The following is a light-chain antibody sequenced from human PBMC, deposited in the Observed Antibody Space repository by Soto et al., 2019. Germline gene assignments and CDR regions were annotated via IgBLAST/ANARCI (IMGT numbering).Light chain of an antibody. Sequence: DIQMTQSPSTLSASIGDRVTLTCRASQSINSRLAWYQQKPGRPPRLLIYDVSFLDSGVPARFSGSGSGTDFNLTISSLRPDDVATFYCQQYKVCPSTFGQGTRVDIQ. J-gene: IGKJ1*01. V-gene: IGKV1-5*01. CDR1: QSINSR. CDR3: QQYKVCPST. CDR2: DVS.